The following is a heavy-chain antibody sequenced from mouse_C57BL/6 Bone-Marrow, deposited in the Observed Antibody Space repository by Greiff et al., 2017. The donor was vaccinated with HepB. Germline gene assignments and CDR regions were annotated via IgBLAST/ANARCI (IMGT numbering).Heavy chain of an antibody. CDR3: TRKTMVTPYYFDY. V-gene: IGHV1-15*01. Sequence: VQLQQSGAELVRPGASVTLSCKASGYTFTDYEMHWVKQTPVHGLEWIGAIDPETGGTAYNQKFKGKAILTADKSSSTAYMELRSLTSEDSAVYYCTRKTMVTPYYFDYWGQGTTLTVSS. J-gene: IGHJ2*01. CDR1: GYTFTDYE. CDR2: IDPETGGT. D-gene: IGHD2-2*01.